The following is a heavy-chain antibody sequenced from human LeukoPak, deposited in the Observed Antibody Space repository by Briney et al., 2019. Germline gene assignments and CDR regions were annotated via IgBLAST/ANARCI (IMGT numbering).Heavy chain of an antibody. Sequence: GGSLRLSCAASGFTFSSYAMSWVRQAPWKGLEWVSAISGSGGSTYYADSVKGRFTISRDNSKNTLYLQMNGLRAEDTAVYYCAKSTSYYGSGDATDYWGQGTLVTVSS. D-gene: IGHD3-10*01. J-gene: IGHJ4*02. V-gene: IGHV3-23*01. CDR3: AKSTSYYGSGDATDY. CDR1: GFTFSSYA. CDR2: ISGSGGST.